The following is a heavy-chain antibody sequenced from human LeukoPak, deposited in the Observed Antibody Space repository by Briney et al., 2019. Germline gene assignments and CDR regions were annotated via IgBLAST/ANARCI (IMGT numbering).Heavy chain of an antibody. Sequence: GRSLRLSCAASGFTFSSYGMHWVRQAPGKGLEWVAVISYDGSNKYYADSVKGRFTISRDNSKNTLYLQMNSLRAEDTAVYYCARDWIDRGTFDPWGQGTLVTVSS. D-gene: IGHD2-2*03. CDR2: ISYDGSNK. CDR3: ARDWIDRGTFDP. V-gene: IGHV3-30*03. J-gene: IGHJ5*02. CDR1: GFTFSSYG.